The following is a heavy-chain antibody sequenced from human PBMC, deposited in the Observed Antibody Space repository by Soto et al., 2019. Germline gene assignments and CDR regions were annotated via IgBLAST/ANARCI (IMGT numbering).Heavy chain of an antibody. Sequence: SVKVSCKASGYTFTGHYIHWVRQAPEQGPEWMGEIGPESGATRYAQRFQGRVTMTRDMSITTVYMELNNLSPDDTAVYYCGRGRSGQIVVFYWGQGTPVTVSS. D-gene: IGHD1-26*01. V-gene: IGHV1-2*02. CDR3: GRGRSGQIVVFY. CDR1: GYTFTGHY. J-gene: IGHJ4*02. CDR2: IGPESGAT.